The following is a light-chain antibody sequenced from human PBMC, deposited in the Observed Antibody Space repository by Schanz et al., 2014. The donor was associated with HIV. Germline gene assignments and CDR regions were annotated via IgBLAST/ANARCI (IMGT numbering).Light chain of an antibody. J-gene: IGLJ1*01. V-gene: IGLV1-44*01. CDR1: RSNIGRNT. Sequence: QSVLTQPPSASGTPGQRVTISCSGSRSNIGRNTVNWYQQLPRTAPKLLIYSNNQRPSGVPDRFSGSKSGNTASLTVSGLQADDETDYYCCSYGGSNNYVFGTGTKLTVL. CDR2: SNN. CDR3: CSYGGSNNYV.